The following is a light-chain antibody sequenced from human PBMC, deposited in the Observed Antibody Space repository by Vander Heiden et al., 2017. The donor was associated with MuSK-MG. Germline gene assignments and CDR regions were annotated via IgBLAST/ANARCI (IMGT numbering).Light chain of an antibody. J-gene: IGKJ1*01. Sequence: ELVLTQSPGTLSLSPWERATLSCRARQSVSRSYFACSQQKHGQSPRILIYGASSRATGIPDRFSGSGSGTDFTFTISRLEPEDVAVYYCQQYGSSTTWTFGQGTTGAI. V-gene: IGKV3-20*01. CDR2: GAS. CDR1: QSVSRSY. CDR3: QQYGSSTTWT.